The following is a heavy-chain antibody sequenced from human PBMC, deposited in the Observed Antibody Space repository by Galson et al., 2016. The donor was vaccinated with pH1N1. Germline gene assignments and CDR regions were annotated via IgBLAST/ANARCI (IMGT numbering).Heavy chain of an antibody. V-gene: IGHV3-30*18. CDR2: ISYDGSKK. J-gene: IGHJ5*02. Sequence: SLTLSCAASGFTFTSYAMHWLRQAPGKGLEWVAVISYDGSKKYYADSVKGQFTISRDNSKNTLYLQMNSLRAEDTAVYYCAKPIYGSGGFDPWGQGTLVTVSS. CDR3: AKPIYGSGGFDP. CDR1: GFTFTSYA. D-gene: IGHD3-10*01.